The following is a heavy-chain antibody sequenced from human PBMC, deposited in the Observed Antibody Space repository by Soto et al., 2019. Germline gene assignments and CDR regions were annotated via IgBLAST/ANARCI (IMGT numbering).Heavy chain of an antibody. CDR3: ARGSGDLPY. CDR2: ISFGSVNV. V-gene: IGHV3-21*02. D-gene: IGHD7-27*01. J-gene: IGHJ4*02. Sequence: EVQLVESGGGLVKPGGSLTLACVASGFTFGSYTMSWVRQVPGKGLEWISSISFGSVNVDYADSVRGRFTISRDNAKNSLFLQMNSLRVEDSAIYYCARGSGDLPYWGQGTLVTVSS. CDR1: GFTFGSYT.